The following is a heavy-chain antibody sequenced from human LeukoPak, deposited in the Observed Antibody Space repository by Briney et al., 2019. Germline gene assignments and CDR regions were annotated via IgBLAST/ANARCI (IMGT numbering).Heavy chain of an antibody. CDR2: ISGSGGRT. Sequence: GGSLRHSCAASGFTFSSYAMSWVRQAPGEGLEWVWAISGSGGRTFYADSVKGRLTLSRDNTKNTLYLQMNSHRAKETDVYYCAKDRDMIVVVMGGDYWGQGTLVTVSS. D-gene: IGHD3-22*01. CDR3: AKDRDMIVVVMGGDY. V-gene: IGHV3-23*01. J-gene: IGHJ4*02. CDR1: GFTFSSYA.